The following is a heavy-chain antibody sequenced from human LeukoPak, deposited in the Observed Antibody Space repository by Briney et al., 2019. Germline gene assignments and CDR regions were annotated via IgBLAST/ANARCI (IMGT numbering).Heavy chain of an antibody. J-gene: IGHJ5*02. Sequence: SETLSLTCTVSGGSISSYYWSWIRQPPGKGLEWIGYIYYSGSTNYNPSLKSRVTISVDTSKNQFSLKLSSVTAADTAVYYCARSTGYCSGGSCYSRWFDLWGQGTLVAVSS. V-gene: IGHV4-59*08. D-gene: IGHD2-15*01. CDR1: GGSISSYY. CDR2: IYYSGST. CDR3: ARSTGYCSGGSCYSRWFDL.